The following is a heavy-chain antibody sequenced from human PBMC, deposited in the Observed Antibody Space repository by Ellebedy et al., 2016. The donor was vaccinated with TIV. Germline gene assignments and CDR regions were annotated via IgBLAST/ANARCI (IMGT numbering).Heavy chain of an antibody. D-gene: IGHD1-26*01. V-gene: IGHV5-51*01. Sequence: GESLKISCKRSGYTFTNHWIAWLRQMPGKGLEWMGIIDPGDSDARYNPSFEGQVTISADKSVTTAYLRLNSLKTSDTATYYCARHSHYLFYFNAMDVWGQGTTVTVSS. CDR3: ARHSHYLFYFNAMDV. CDR2: IDPGDSDA. J-gene: IGHJ6*02. CDR1: GYTFTNHW.